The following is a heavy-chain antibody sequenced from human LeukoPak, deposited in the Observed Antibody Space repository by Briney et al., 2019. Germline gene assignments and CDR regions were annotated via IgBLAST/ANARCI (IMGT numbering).Heavy chain of an antibody. J-gene: IGHJ4*02. D-gene: IGHD5-12*01. V-gene: IGHV1-2*02. Sequence: ASVKVSCKASGYSFTGYYIHWVRQAPGQGLEWMGWINPNSGGTYYAQKFQGRVTMTRDTSISTAYMELSRLRSDDTAVYYCARTGGYSGYDLDYFDYWGQGTLVTVSS. CDR3: ARTGGYSGYDLDYFDY. CDR1: GYSFTGYY. CDR2: INPNSGGT.